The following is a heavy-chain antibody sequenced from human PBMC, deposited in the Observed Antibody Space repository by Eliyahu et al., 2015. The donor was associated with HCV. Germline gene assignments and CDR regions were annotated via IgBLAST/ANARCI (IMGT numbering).Heavy chain of an antibody. CDR3: AREGANHYGGNSDYYYYGMDV. CDR1: GGTFSSYA. Sequence: QVQLVQSGAEVKKPGSSVKVSCKASGGTFSSYAISWVRQAPGQGLEWMWRGRPIPSIANYAQKFQGRVTITADKSTSTAYMELSSLRSEDTAVYYCAREGANHYGGNSDYYYYGMDVWGQGTTVTVSS. V-gene: IGHV1-69*04. J-gene: IGHJ6*02. CDR2: GRPIPSIA. D-gene: IGHD4-23*01.